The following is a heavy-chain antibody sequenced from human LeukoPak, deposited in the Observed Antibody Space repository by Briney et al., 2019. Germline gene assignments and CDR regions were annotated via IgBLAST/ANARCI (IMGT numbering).Heavy chain of an antibody. V-gene: IGHV3-30-3*01. CDR3: AREGGNYGKDV. Sequence: GGSLRLSCAASGFTFSSYAMHWVRQAPGKGLEWVAVISYDGSNKYCADSVKGRFTISRDNSKNTLYLQMNSLRAEDTAVYYCAREGGNYGKDVWGRGTTVIVSS. CDR1: GFTFSSYA. CDR2: ISYDGSNK. J-gene: IGHJ6*02. D-gene: IGHD1-26*01.